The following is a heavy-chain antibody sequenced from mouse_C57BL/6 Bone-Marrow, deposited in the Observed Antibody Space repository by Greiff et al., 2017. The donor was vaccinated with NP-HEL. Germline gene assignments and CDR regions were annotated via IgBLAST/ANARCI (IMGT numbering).Heavy chain of an antibody. D-gene: IGHD1-2*01. V-gene: IGHV5-9*01. CDR3: ARLPTASRRDAMDY. CDR1: GFTFSSYT. Sequence: EVKLEESGGGLVKPGGSLKLSCAASGFTFSSYTMSWVRQTPEKRLEWVATISGGGGNTYYPDSVKGRFTISRDNAKNTLYLQMSSLRSEDTALYYCARLPTASRRDAMDYWGQGTSVTVSS. J-gene: IGHJ4*01. CDR2: ISGGGGNT.